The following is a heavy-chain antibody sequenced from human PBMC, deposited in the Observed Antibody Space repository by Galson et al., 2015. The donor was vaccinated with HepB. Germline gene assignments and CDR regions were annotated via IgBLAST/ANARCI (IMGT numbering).Heavy chain of an antibody. D-gene: IGHD3-16*02. CDR2: FDPEDGET. CDR1: GYTLTELS. CDR3: ATRVRLYDYVWGSYRDNWFDP. V-gene: IGHV1-24*01. J-gene: IGHJ5*02. Sequence: SVTVSCKVSGYTLTELSMHWVRQAPGKGLEWMGGFDPEDGETIYAQKFQGRVTMTEDTSTDTAYMELSSLRSEDTAVYYCATRVRLYDYVWGSYRDNWFDPWGQGTLVTVSS.